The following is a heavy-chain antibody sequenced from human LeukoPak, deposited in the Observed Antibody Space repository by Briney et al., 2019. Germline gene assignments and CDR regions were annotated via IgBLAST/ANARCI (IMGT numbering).Heavy chain of an antibody. CDR1: GGSFSGYY. J-gene: IGHJ6*02. V-gene: IGHV4-34*01. CDR3: AGWCYYYYGMDV. D-gene: IGHD6-19*01. Sequence: PSETLSLTCAVYGGSFSGYYWSWIRRPPGKGLEWIGEINHSGSTNYNPSLKGRVTISVDTSKNQFSLKLSSVTAADTAVYYCAGWCYYYYGMDVWGQGTTVTVSS. CDR2: INHSGST.